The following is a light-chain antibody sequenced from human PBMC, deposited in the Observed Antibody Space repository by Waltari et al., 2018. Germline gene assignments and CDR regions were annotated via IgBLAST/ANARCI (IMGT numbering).Light chain of an antibody. CDR2: DAS. V-gene: IGKV3-11*01. CDR1: QSVSSY. J-gene: IGKJ5*01. Sequence: EIVLTQSQATLSLSPGESATLSCRASQSVSSYLAWYQQKPGQAPRLLIYDASNRATGIPARFSGSGSGTDFTLTISSLEPEDFAVYYCQQRSNWPPITFGQGTRLEIK. CDR3: QQRSNWPPIT.